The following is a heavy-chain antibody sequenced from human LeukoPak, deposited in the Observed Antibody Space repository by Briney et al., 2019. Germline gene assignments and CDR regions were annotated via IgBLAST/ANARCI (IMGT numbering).Heavy chain of an antibody. CDR2: IDHSGST. V-gene: IGHV4-30-2*01. CDR1: GDSISSGGYY. Sequence: SQTLSLTCTVSGDSISSGGYYWSWIRQPPGKGLEWIGYIDHSGSTYHNPSLKSRVTISVDTSKNQFSLKLSSVTAADAAVYYCARDAAVKGGVDYWGQGTLVTVSS. D-gene: IGHD3-16*01. CDR3: ARDAAVKGGVDY. J-gene: IGHJ4*02.